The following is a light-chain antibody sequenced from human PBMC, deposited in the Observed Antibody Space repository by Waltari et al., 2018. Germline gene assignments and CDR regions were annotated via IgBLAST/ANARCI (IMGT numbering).Light chain of an antibody. Sequence: QSALTQSPSASGSPGQSVPLSCTGTNSDVGGYNYVSWYQQHPGKAPKLMIYEVSKRPAGVPDRFSGSKSGNTASLTVSELQAEDEADYYCSSYAGSNNLGVFGTGTKVTVL. CDR1: NSDVGGYNY. CDR2: EVS. CDR3: SSYAGSNNLGV. V-gene: IGLV2-8*01. J-gene: IGLJ1*01.